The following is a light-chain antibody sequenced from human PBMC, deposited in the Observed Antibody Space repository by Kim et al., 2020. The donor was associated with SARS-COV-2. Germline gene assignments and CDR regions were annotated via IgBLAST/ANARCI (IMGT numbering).Light chain of an antibody. CDR2: AVS. J-gene: IGKJ2*03. V-gene: IGKV3-15*01. CDR1: QSVGSD. CDR3: QQYHNWPPFS. Sequence: EIVMTQSPATLSVSPGERATLSCRASQSVGSDLAWYQQKPGQAPRLLLYAVSTRATGVPVRFSGNGSGTEFSLTISSLQSEDFAVYYCQQYHNWPPFSFGLGTKLEI.